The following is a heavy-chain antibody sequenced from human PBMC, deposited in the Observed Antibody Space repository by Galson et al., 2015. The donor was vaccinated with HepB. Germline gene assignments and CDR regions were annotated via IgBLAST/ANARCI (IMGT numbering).Heavy chain of an antibody. V-gene: IGHV1-69*13. CDR2: IIPIFGTA. Sequence: SVKVSCKASGGTFSSYAISWVRQAPGQGLEWMGGIIPIFGTANYAQKFQGRVAITADESTSTAYMELSSLRSEDTAVYYCAKQRYSGYDFAGSADMDVWGKGTTVTVSS. D-gene: IGHD5-12*01. J-gene: IGHJ6*03. CDR1: GGTFSSYA. CDR3: AKQRYSGYDFAGSADMDV.